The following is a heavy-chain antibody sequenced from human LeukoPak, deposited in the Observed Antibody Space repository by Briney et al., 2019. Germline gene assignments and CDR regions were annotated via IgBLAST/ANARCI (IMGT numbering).Heavy chain of an antibody. CDR3: ARAVYYSNYLGY. V-gene: IGHV3-64*04. Sequence: LPGGSLRLSCSGSGFTFSSHSMHWVRQAPGRGLEYVSGITSNGGSTYYADSMKGRFTISRDNSKNTLYLQMNSLRAEDTAMYYCARAVYYSNYLGYWGQGTLVTVSS. CDR1: GFTFSSHS. D-gene: IGHD3-10*01. CDR2: ITSNGGST. J-gene: IGHJ4*01.